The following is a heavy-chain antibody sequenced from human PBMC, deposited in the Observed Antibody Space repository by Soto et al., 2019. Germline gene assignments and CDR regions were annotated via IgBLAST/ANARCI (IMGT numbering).Heavy chain of an antibody. J-gene: IGHJ4*02. CDR3: ARATRVVPAAKRYSGHGRTYYFDY. V-gene: IGHV4-34*01. D-gene: IGHD2-2*01. CDR1: GGSFSGYY. Sequence: SETLSLTCAVYGGSFSGYYWSWIRQPPGKGLEWIGEINHSGSTNYNPSLKSRVTISVDTSKNQFSLKLSSVTAADTAVYYCARATRVVPAAKRYSGHGRTYYFDYWGQGTLVTVSS. CDR2: INHSGST.